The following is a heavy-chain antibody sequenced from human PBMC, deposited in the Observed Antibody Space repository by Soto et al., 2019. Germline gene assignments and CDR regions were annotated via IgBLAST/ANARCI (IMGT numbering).Heavy chain of an antibody. D-gene: IGHD2-2*01. CDR3: TRSLYASAWYVGS. J-gene: IGHJ4*02. V-gene: IGHV4-38-2*01. Sequence: WESLSLTCGVSGYSISSGYYWGWIRQAPGKGLEWIGSIYHSGTTYYNPSLKSRVTISLDTSKNRFSLTLSSVTAADTALYHCTRSLYASAWYVGSWGQGTLGT. CDR2: IYHSGTT. CDR1: GYSISSGYY.